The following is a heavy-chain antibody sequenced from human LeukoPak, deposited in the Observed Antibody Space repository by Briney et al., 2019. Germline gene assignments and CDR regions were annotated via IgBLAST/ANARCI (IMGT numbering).Heavy chain of an antibody. CDR1: GFTFSNYG. D-gene: IGHD3-10*01. CDR3: AKVWVRGVINY. CDR2: ISLDGSNK. Sequence: PGGSLRLSCAASGFTFSNYGMHWVRQAPGKGLEWVAVISLDGSNKHYADSVKGRFTISRDNSKNTLYLQMNSLRAEDTAVYYCAKVWVRGVINYWGQGTPVTVS. V-gene: IGHV3-30*18. J-gene: IGHJ4*02.